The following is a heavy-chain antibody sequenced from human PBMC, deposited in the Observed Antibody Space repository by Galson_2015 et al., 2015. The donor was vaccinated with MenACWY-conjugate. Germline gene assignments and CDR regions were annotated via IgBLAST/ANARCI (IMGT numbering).Heavy chain of an antibody. D-gene: IGHD2-2*01. V-gene: IGHV3-30*14. CDR1: EITFRSSA. Sequence: SLRLSCAASEITFRSSAIHWVRPAPGKGVGWGAVLSHDGSRTYYAASVKGRFTVSRDNSEKTGDLEMNSLRPEDTAVYYCARGDCTSPICNALGDFFSSWGQGTLVTVSS. CDR3: ARGDCTSPICNALGDFFSS. CDR2: LSHDGSRT. J-gene: IGHJ5*02.